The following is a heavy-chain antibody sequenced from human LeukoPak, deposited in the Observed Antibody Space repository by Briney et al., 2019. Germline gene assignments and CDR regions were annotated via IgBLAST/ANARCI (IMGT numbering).Heavy chain of an antibody. CDR2: INTDGTGK. V-gene: IGHV3-7*01. Sequence: GGSLRLSCAASGFTISNYWMSWVRQAPGKGLEWVANINTDGTGKYYVDSVKGRFTVSRDNTKNSLYLEMASLKAEDTAVYYCTRISLGQGLDSWGQGILVTVSS. CDR1: GFTISNYW. J-gene: IGHJ4*02. CDR3: TRISLGQGLDS.